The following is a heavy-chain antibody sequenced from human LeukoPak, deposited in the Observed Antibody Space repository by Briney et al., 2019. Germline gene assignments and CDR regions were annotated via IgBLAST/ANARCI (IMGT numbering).Heavy chain of an antibody. J-gene: IGHJ5*02. CDR3: ARDFFP. D-gene: IGHD3-3*01. Sequence: GPEWIGLIYTGASTNYNPSLKSRFTISIDTSKNQFSLRLNSVTAADTAVYYCARDFFPWGQGTLVTVSS. V-gene: IGHV4-61*02. CDR2: IYTGAST.